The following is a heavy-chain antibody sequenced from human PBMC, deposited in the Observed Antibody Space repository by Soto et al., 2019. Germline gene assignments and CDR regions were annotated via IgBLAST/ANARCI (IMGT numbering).Heavy chain of an antibody. CDR3: ARTSSMTAAHRYYYYGMDV. CDR1: GYTFTGYY. V-gene: IGHV1-2*04. D-gene: IGHD6-6*01. Sequence: APVKVSCKASGYTFTGYYMHWVRQAPGQGLEWMGWINPNSGGTNYAQKFQGWVTMTRDTSISTAYMELSRLRSDDTAVYYCARTSSMTAAHRYYYYGMDVWGQGTTVTVSS. J-gene: IGHJ6*02. CDR2: INPNSGGT.